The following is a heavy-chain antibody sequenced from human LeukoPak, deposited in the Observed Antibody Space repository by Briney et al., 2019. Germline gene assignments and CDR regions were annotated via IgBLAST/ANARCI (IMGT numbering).Heavy chain of an antibody. V-gene: IGHV4-39*07. D-gene: IGHD2-2*01. CDR1: GGSISSSPYY. CDR3: ARVRYCSTNRCYDREFDN. J-gene: IGHJ4*02. Sequence: SETLSLTCTVSGGSISSSPYYWGWIRQPPGKGLEWIATIYYSGSTYYNPSLKSRVTISVDTSKNQFSLKLNSVTAADTAVYYCARVRYCSTNRCYDREFDNWGQGTLVTVSS. CDR2: IYYSGST.